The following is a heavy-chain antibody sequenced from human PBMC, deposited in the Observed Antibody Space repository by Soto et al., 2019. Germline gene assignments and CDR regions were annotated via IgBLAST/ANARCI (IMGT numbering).Heavy chain of an antibody. CDR2: ISYDGSNK. V-gene: IGHV3-30-3*01. CDR1: GFTFSSYA. Sequence: QVQLVESGGGVVQPGRSLRLSCAASGFTFSSYAMHWVRQAPGKGLEWEAVISYDGSNKYYADSVKGRVTISRDNSKNTLYLQMNRLRAEDTAVYYCARVDYDFWSGLGNYYYYGMDVWGQVSTVTVSS. D-gene: IGHD3-3*01. J-gene: IGHJ6*02. CDR3: ARVDYDFWSGLGNYYYYGMDV.